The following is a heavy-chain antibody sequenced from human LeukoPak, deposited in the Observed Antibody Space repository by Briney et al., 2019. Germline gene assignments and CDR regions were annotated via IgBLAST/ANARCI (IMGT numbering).Heavy chain of an antibody. CDR1: GYTFTSYD. D-gene: IGHD3-9*01. CDR2: MNPNSGNT. J-gene: IGHJ6*03. V-gene: IGHV1-8*01. CDR3: ARNTRFGEYYYYYMDV. Sequence: ASVKVSCKASGYTFTSYDINWVRQATGQGLEWMGWMNPNSGNTGYAQKFQGRVTMTRDTSISTAYMELSRLRSDDTAVYYCARNTRFGEYYYYYMDVWGKGTTVTISS.